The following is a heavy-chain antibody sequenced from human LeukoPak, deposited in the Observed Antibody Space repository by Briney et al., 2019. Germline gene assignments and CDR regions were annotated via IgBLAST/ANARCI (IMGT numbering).Heavy chain of an antibody. CDR3: ARELITMIVDDRYFDL. D-gene: IGHD3-22*01. V-gene: IGHV1-8*01. CDR2: MNPNSGNT. CDR1: GYTFTSYD. Sequence: ASVKVSCKASGYTFTSYDINWVRQATGQGLEWMGWMNPNSGNTGYAQKFQGRVTMTRNTSISTAYMELSSLRSEDTAVYYCARELITMIVDDRYFDLWGRGTLVTVSS. J-gene: IGHJ2*01.